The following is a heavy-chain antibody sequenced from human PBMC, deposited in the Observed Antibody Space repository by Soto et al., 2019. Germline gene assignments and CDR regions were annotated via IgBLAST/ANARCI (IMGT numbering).Heavy chain of an antibody. V-gene: IGHV4-34*01. J-gene: IGHJ4*02. D-gene: IGHD6-13*01. Sequence: QVQLQQWGAGLLKPSETLSLTCAVYGGSFSGYYWSWIRQPPGKGLEWIGEINHSGSTNYNPSLKRRVTISVDTSKNQFSLKLSSVTAADTAVYYCARTIAAAGIGYFDYWGQGTLVTVSS. CDR3: ARTIAAAGIGYFDY. CDR1: GGSFSGYY. CDR2: INHSGST.